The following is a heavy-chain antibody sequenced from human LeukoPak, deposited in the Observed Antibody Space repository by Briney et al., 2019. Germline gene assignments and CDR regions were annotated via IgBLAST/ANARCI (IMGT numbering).Heavy chain of an antibody. Sequence: PSETLSLTCTVSSGSISIYYWSWIRQPPGKGLEWIGYIYYSGSTNYNPSLKRRVTISVDTSKNQFSLKLSSVTAADTAVYYCARARRVFRTPINTFDYWGQGTLVTVSS. CDR1: SGSISIYY. CDR3: ARARRVFRTPINTFDY. V-gene: IGHV4-59*01. CDR2: IYYSGST. J-gene: IGHJ4*02.